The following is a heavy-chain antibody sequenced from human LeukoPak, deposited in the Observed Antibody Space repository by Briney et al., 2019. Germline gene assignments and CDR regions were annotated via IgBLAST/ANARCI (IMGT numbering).Heavy chain of an antibody. CDR2: IHSDGSTT. CDR1: GFTFSRYW. J-gene: IGHJ6*02. Sequence: GGSLRLSCAASGFTFSRYWMNWVRQAPGKGLVWVSRIHSDGSTTRYADSVKGRFTISRDNAKNTMYLQMNSLRAEDTAVYYCARENFYGMDVWGQGTTVTVSS. V-gene: IGHV3-74*01. CDR3: ARENFYGMDV.